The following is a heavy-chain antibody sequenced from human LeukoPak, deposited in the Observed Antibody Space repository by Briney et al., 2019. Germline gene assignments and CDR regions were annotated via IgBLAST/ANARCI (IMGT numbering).Heavy chain of an antibody. J-gene: IGHJ5*02. V-gene: IGHV3-30*02. D-gene: IGHD2-2*02. CDR3: AKRGDCSSTSCYKYNWFDP. Sequence: GGSLRLSCAASGFTFGSYGMHWVRQAPGKGLEWVAFIRYDGSNKYYADSVKGRFTISRDNSKNTLYLQMNSLRAEDTAVYYCAKRGDCSSTSCYKYNWFDPWGQGTLVTVSS. CDR2: IRYDGSNK. CDR1: GFTFGSYG.